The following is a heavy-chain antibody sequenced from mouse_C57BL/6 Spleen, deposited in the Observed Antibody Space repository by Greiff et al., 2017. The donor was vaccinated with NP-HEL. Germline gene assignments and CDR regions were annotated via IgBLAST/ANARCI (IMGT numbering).Heavy chain of an antibody. Sequence: QVHVKQSGAELVRPGASVTLSCKASGYTFTDYEMHWVKQTPVHGLEWIGAIDPETGGTAYNQKFKGKAILTADKSSSTAYMELRSLTSEDSAVYYCTGGTQAMDYWGQGTSVTVSS. D-gene: IGHD3-3*01. CDR2: IDPETGGT. J-gene: IGHJ4*01. CDR3: TGGTQAMDY. CDR1: GYTFTDYE. V-gene: IGHV1-15*01.